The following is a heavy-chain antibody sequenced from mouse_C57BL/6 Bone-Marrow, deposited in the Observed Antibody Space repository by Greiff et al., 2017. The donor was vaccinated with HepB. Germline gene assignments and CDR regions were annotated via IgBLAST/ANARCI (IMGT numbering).Heavy chain of an antibody. CDR2: IYPRSGNT. CDR1: GYTFTSYG. CDR3: ARKEDYSKGYFDV. J-gene: IGHJ1*03. D-gene: IGHD2-5*01. Sequence: QVQLKQSGAELARPGASVKLSCKASGYTFTSYGISWVKQRTGQGLEWIGEIYPRSGNTYYNEKFKGKATLTADKSSSTAYMELRSLTSEDSAVYFCARKEDYSKGYFDVWGTGTTVTVSS. V-gene: IGHV1-81*01.